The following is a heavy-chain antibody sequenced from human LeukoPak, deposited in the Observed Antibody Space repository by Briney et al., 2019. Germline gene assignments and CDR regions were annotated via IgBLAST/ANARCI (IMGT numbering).Heavy chain of an antibody. CDR1: PFSFTSYA. D-gene: IGHD3-3*01. V-gene: IGHV3-23*01. CDR2: ISGSGGST. J-gene: IGHJ6*03. CDR3: AKAPPCFWSGSYERYYYMDV. Sequence: GGSLRLSCAACPFSFTSYAMSWVRQAPGKGLEWVSTISGSGGSTNYADSVKGRFTISRDNSKNTLYLQMNSLRAEDTAVYYCAKAPPCFWSGSYERYYYMDVWGKGTTVTVSS.